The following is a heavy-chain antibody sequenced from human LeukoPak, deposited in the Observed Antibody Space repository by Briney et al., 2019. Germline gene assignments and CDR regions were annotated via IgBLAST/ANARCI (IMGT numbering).Heavy chain of an antibody. J-gene: IGHJ4*02. CDR1: GFTFSIYW. D-gene: IGHD4-23*01. Sequence: GGSLRLSCAASGFTFSIYWMTWVRQTPGKGLEWVANINLDGSEKYYADSVKGRFTVSRDNAKNSLYLQMNSLRAEDTAVYYCARFYGGYTPAGCWGEGTLVTVSS. CDR2: INLDGSEK. CDR3: ARFYGGYTPAGC. V-gene: IGHV3-7*05.